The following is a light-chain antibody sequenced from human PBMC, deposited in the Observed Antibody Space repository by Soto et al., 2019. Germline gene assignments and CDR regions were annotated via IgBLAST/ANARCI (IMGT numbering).Light chain of an antibody. CDR1: SSDVGTYNL. V-gene: IGLV2-23*01. Sequence: QSVLTQPPSLSGAPGQRVTISCTGTSSDVGTYNLVSWYQHHPGKAPKVMIYEGSKRPSGVSNRFSGSKSGNTASLTISGLQAEDEADYYCCSYAGSGSFVFGAGTKVTVL. CDR3: CSYAGSGSFV. CDR2: EGS. J-gene: IGLJ1*01.